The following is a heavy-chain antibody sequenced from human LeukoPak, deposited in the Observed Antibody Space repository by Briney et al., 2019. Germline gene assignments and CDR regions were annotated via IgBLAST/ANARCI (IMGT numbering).Heavy chain of an antibody. CDR1: GFTFDDYA. CDR3: ARDLPYCSGGSCYPTRAFDI. J-gene: IGHJ3*02. CDR2: IYSGGST. Sequence: PGGSLRLSCAASGFTFDDYAMHWVRQAPGKGVEWVSVIYSGGSTYYADSVKGRFTIARDNSKNTLYLQITSLRAEDTAVYYCARDLPYCSGGSCYPTRAFDIWGQGTMVTVSS. D-gene: IGHD2-15*01. V-gene: IGHV3-53*01.